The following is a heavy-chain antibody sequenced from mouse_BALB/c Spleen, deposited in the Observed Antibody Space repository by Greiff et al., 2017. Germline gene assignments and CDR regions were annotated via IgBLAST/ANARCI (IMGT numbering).Heavy chain of an antibody. CDR3: ARLFYGNYVFAY. D-gene: IGHD2-1*01. Sequence: QVQLQQSGSELRSPGSSVKLSCKASDSAVFPFAYLCWVRQKPGHVFEWIGDILPSIGRTIYGEKIEDKAKLDADTVSNTAYLELNSLTSEDSAIYYCARLFYGNYVFAYWGQGTLVTVSA. CDR2: ILPSIGRT. J-gene: IGHJ3*01. CDR1: DSAVFPFAY. V-gene: IGHV15-2*02.